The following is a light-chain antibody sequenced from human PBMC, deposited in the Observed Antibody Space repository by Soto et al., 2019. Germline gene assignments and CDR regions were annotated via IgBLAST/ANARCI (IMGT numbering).Light chain of an antibody. V-gene: IGKV1-39*01. CDR1: QSISSY. CDR3: QQSYSMRLS. J-gene: IGKJ4*01. Sequence: DIQMTQSPSSLSASVGDRVTITCRASQSISSYLNWYQQKPGKAPKLLIYAASSLQSGVPSRFSVSGSVTDFTLTISSLQPDDFATYYCQQSYSMRLSFGGGTKVEIK. CDR2: AAS.